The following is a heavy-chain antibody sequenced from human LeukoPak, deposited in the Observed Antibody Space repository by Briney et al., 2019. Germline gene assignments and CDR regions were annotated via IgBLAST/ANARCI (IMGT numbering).Heavy chain of an antibody. CDR3: ARVSVYSSGSQTIWFDP. CDR2: IYYSGST. D-gene: IGHD6-19*01. Sequence: SETLSLTCTVSGGSISSSSHYWGWIRQPPGKGLEWIGSIYYSGSTYYNPSLKSRVTISVDTSKNQFSLKLSSVTAADTAVYYCARVSVYSSGSQTIWFDPWGQGTLVTVSS. V-gene: IGHV4-39*01. J-gene: IGHJ5*02. CDR1: GGSISSSSHY.